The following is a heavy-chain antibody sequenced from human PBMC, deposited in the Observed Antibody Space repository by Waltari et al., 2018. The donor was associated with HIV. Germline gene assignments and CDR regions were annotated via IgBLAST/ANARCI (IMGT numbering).Heavy chain of an antibody. CDR2: IYHSGST. CDR3: ARRSGWYGTDNYYYYGMDV. Sequence: QVQLQESGPGLVKPAETLSLTCPVSGYSISRGYYWGWNRQPPGKGLEWIGSIYHSGSTYYNPSLKSRVTISVDTSKNQFSLKLSSVTAADTAVYYCARRSGWYGTDNYYYYGMDVWGQGTTVTVSS. V-gene: IGHV4-38-2*01. D-gene: IGHD6-19*01. CDR1: GYSISRGYY. J-gene: IGHJ6*02.